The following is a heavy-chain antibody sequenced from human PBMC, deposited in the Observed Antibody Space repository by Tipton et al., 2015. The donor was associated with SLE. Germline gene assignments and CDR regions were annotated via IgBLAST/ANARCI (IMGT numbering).Heavy chain of an antibody. J-gene: IGHJ5*02. D-gene: IGHD2-15*01. CDR1: GDSIFSYY. CDR2: MHYSGDT. V-gene: IGHV4-59*01. Sequence: TLSLTCTVSGDSIFSYYWSWIRQSPKKGLEWIGYMHYSGDTNYNPSLKSRVTVSIDTSKNQFSLNLSSVTAADTAVYYCARGLRSGGSSSWFDPWGQGTLVTVSS. CDR3: ARGLRSGGSSSWFDP.